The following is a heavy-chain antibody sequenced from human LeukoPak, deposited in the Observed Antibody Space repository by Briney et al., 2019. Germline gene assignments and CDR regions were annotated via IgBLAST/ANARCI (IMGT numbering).Heavy chain of an antibody. J-gene: IGHJ4*02. V-gene: IGHV3-23*01. CDR3: ARATDPYYDFWSGYFVSPQPNYFDY. D-gene: IGHD3-3*01. CDR2: ISGGGDGT. CDR1: GFTFRTYG. Sequence: GGSLRLSCAASGFTFRTYGMGWVRQAPGKGLEWVSAISGGGDGTYYADSVKGRFTISRDNSKNTLYLQMNSLRAEDTAVYYCARATDPYYDFWSGYFVSPQPNYFDYWGQGTLVTVSS.